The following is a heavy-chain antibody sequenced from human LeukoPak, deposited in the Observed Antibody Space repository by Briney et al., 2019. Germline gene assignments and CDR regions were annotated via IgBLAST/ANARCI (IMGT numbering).Heavy chain of an antibody. CDR1: GYTFSDYY. J-gene: IGHJ4*02. V-gene: IGHV1-2*02. D-gene: IGHD1-26*01. Sequence: ASVTVSCKASGYTFSDYYLHWMRQAPGQGLEWLGWINPKSGGTRYAQKFQGRVTMTRDTSISTVYMELSSLNSQDTAVYYCARDEIQAGGTFPAKDWGQGTLVIVSS. CDR3: ARDEIQAGGTFPAKD. CDR2: INPKSGGT.